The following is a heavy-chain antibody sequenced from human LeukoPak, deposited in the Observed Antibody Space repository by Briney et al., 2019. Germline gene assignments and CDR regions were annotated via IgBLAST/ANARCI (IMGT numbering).Heavy chain of an antibody. J-gene: IGHJ5*02. Sequence: GGSLRLSCVVSGFAVSTSYMAWVRQAPGKGLECVSLIWIDGTTHYADSVKGRFTISGDNSKNTLYLQMNSLRPEDTAVYYCATKYGESWGQGTLVTVSS. CDR1: GFAVSTSY. V-gene: IGHV3-66*02. CDR3: ATKYGES. CDR2: IWIDGTT. D-gene: IGHD4/OR15-4a*01.